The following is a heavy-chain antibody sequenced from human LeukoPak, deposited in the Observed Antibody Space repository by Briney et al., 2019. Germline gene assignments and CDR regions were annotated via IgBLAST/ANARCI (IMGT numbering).Heavy chain of an antibody. CDR3: ARDSPSGGYGY. CDR2: ISYDGSNK. V-gene: IGHV3-30-3*01. J-gene: IGHJ4*02. D-gene: IGHD5-12*01. Sequence: PGRSLRLSCAASGFTFSSYVMHWVRQAPGKGLEWVAVISYDGSNKYYADSVKGRFTISRDNSKNTLYLQMNSLRAEDTAVYYCARDSPSGGYGYWGQGTLVTVSS. CDR1: GFTFSSYV.